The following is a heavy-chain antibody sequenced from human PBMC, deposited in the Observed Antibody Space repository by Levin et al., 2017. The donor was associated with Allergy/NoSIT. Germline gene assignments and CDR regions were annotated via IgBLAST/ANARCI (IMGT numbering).Heavy chain of an antibody. CDR3: ARVAGYSYGYYFDY. Sequence: ASETLSLTCAVSGGSISSGGYSWSWIRQPPGKGLEWIGNIYLSGSTNDNPSLKSRVTMSVERSKNQFSLKLSYVTAADTAVYYCARVAGYSYGYYFDYWGPGTLVTVSS. CDR1: GGSISSGGYS. J-gene: IGHJ4*02. CDR2: IYLSGST. D-gene: IGHD5-18*01. V-gene: IGHV4-30-2*01.